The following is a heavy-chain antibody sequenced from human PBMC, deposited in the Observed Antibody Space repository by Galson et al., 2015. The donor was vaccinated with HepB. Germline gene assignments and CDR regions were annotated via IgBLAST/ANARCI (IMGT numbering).Heavy chain of an antibody. V-gene: IGHV3-7*03. CDR3: ARESMAAYYFDY. J-gene: IGHJ4*02. CDR1: GFTFSSYW. CDR2: MKQDGSKK. D-gene: IGHD2/OR15-2a*01. Sequence: SLRLSCAASGFTFSSYWMSWIRQAPGKGLEWVANMKQDGSKKYYVDSVKGRFTISRDNAKNSLYLQMNSLRAEDTAVYYCARESMAAYYFDYWGQGTLVTVSS.